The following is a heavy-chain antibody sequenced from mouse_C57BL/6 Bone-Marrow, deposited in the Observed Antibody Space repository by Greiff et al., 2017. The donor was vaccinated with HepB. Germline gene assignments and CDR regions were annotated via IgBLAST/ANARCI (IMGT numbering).Heavy chain of an antibody. J-gene: IGHJ1*03. V-gene: IGHV14-2*01. D-gene: IGHD1-1*01. Sequence: DVHLVESGAELVKPGASVKLSCTASGFNIKDYYMHWVKQRTEQGLEWIGRIDPEDGETKYAPKFQGKATITADTSSNTAYLQLSSLTSEDTAVYYCARATTVPNFDVWGTGTTVTVSS. CDR3: ARATTVPNFDV. CDR2: IDPEDGET. CDR1: GFNIKDYY.